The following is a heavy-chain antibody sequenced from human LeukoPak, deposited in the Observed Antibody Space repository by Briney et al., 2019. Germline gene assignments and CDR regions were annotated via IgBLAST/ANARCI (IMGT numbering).Heavy chain of an antibody. Sequence: ASVKVSCKASGYTFTAYYMHWVRQAPGQGLEWMGWINPNSGDTNYAQKFQGRVTMTRDTTISTAYMELSWLRSDDTAVFYCATLMAHLDYWGQGTLVTVSS. V-gene: IGHV1-2*02. J-gene: IGHJ4*02. CDR1: GYTFTAYY. CDR2: INPNSGDT. CDR3: ATLMAHLDY. D-gene: IGHD2-8*01.